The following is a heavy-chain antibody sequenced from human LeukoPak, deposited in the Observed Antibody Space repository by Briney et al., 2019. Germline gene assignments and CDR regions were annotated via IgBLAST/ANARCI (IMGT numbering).Heavy chain of an antibody. V-gene: IGHV3-21*01. J-gene: IGHJ4*02. CDR3: ARGKPTLGITMVRGAKGGFDY. Sequence: GGSLRLSCAASGLTLRLFSMNWVRQAPGKGLEWVSSISSSGGHTFYSDSVKGRFTISRDNAKNSLYLQMNSLRAEDTAVYYCARGKPTLGITMVRGAKGGFDYWGQGTLVTVSS. D-gene: IGHD3-10*01. CDR1: GLTLRLFS. CDR2: ISSSGGHT.